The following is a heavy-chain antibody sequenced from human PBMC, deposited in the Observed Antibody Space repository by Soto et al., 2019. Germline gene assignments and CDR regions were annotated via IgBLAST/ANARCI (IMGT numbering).Heavy chain of an antibody. V-gene: IGHV3-53*01. CDR3: ARDLAAAGNWVHAFDI. CDR1: GFTASSNY. Sequence: GGSLRLSCAASGFTASSNYMSWVRQAPGKGLEWVSVIYSGGSTYYADSVKGRFTISRDNSKNTLYLQMNSLRAEDTAVYYCARDLAAAGNWVHAFDIWGQGTMVTVSS. D-gene: IGHD6-13*01. CDR2: IYSGGST. J-gene: IGHJ3*02.